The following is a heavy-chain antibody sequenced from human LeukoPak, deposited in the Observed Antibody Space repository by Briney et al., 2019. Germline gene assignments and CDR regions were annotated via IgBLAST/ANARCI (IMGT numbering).Heavy chain of an antibody. CDR3: AKDTGYDSSGYYDY. CDR1: GFIFDDYA. D-gene: IGHD3-22*01. V-gene: IGHV3-9*01. Sequence: GRSLRLFCAASGFIFDDYAMHWVRQAPGKGLEWVSGIRWNSGSIVYADSVEGRFSISRDTAKNSLYLQMNSLRAEDTGLYYCAKDTGYDSSGYYDYWGQGTLVTVSS. CDR2: IRWNSGSI. J-gene: IGHJ4*02.